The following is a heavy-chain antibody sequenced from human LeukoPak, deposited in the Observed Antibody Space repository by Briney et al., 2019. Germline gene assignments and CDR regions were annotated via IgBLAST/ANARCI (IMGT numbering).Heavy chain of an antibody. CDR3: ARVRYFDWLLYPDAFDI. CDR2: IYYSGST. J-gene: IGHJ3*02. CDR1: GGSISSGGYY. D-gene: IGHD3-9*01. Sequence: KPSETLSLTCTVSGGSISSGGYYWSWIRQPPGKGLEWIGYIYYSGSTYYNPSLKSRVTISVDTSKNQFSLKLSSVTAADTAVYYCARVRYFDWLLYPDAFDIWGQGTMVTVSS. V-gene: IGHV4-31*03.